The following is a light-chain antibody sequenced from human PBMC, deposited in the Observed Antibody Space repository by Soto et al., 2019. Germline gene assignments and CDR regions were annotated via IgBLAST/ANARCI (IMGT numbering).Light chain of an antibody. V-gene: IGKV1-27*01. CDR1: QGISNY. CDR2: SAS. Sequence: DIQMTQSPSSLSASVGDRVTITCRASQGISNYLAWYQQKPGKVPKLLIYSASTLQLGVPSRFSGSGSGTDFNLTISSLQPEDVATYYCQKHNSAPFTFGPGTKVDIK. CDR3: QKHNSAPFT. J-gene: IGKJ3*01.